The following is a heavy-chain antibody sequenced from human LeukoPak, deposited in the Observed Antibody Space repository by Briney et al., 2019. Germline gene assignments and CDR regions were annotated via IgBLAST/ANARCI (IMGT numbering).Heavy chain of an antibody. Sequence: ASVKVSCKASGYTFTSYDINWVRQATGQGLEWMGWMNPNSGNTGYAQKFQGRVTMTRNTSISTAYMELSSLRSEDTAVYYCARGLWFGGFYYDYYMDVWGKGTTVTVSS. CDR3: ARGLWFGGFYYDYYMDV. D-gene: IGHD3-10*01. CDR2: MNPNSGNT. CDR1: GYTFTSYD. V-gene: IGHV1-8*01. J-gene: IGHJ6*03.